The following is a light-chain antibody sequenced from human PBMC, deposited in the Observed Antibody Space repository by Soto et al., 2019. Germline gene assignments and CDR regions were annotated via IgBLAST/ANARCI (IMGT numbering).Light chain of an antibody. V-gene: IGKV3-20*01. CDR1: RSISSTY. Sequence: EIVLTQSPGTLSLSPGERATLSCRASRSISSTYLAWYQQKPGQAPRLLIYDASTRATGIPDRLSGSGSGTDFTLTISRLEPEDLAVYYCQQFGSSPLTFGGGTKVDIK. CDR3: QQFGSSPLT. CDR2: DAS. J-gene: IGKJ4*01.